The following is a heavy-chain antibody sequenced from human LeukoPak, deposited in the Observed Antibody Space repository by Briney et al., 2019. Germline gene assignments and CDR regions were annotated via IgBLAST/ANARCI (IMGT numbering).Heavy chain of an antibody. J-gene: IGHJ6*02. CDR2: IYSGGST. D-gene: IGHD3-10*01. CDR1: GFTVSSNY. CDR3: ARDSPRGTYYYGSGSPGAYYYYGMDV. Sequence: GGSLRLSCAASGFTVSSNYMSWVRQAPGKGLEWVSVIYSGGSTYYADSVKGRFTISRDNSKNTLYLQMNSLRAEDTAVYYCARDSPRGTYYYGSGSPGAYYYYGMDVWGQGTTVTVSS. V-gene: IGHV3-53*01.